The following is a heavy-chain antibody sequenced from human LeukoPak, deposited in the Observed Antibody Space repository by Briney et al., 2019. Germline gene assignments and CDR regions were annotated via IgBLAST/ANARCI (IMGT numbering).Heavy chain of an antibody. CDR3: ARRFRTGGSLHHDAYDI. D-gene: IGHD3-16*01. CDR1: DDSISGYY. CDR2: IYSIGGP. J-gene: IGHJ3*02. V-gene: IGHV4-4*09. Sequence: PSETLSLTCTVSDDSISGYYWGWIRQPPGKGLEWIGHIYSIGGPTCSPSLQSRVSISVDTSKNQFSLQLSSVTAADTAVYYCARRFRTGGSLHHDAYDIWGRGTVVAVSS.